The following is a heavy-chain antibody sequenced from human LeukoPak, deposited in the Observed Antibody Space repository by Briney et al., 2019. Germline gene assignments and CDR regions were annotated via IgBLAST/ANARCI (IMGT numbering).Heavy chain of an antibody. CDR2: IRYDGSDK. V-gene: IGHV3-30*02. Sequence: GGSLRPSCAASGFTFSSYGMHWVRQAPGKGLEWVAFIRYDGSDKYYADSVKGRFTISRDNSKNTLYLQMNSLRAEDTAVYYCALYYYDSSGYPYFDYWGQGTLVTVSS. J-gene: IGHJ4*02. CDR3: ALYYYDSSGYPYFDY. CDR1: GFTFSSYG. D-gene: IGHD3-22*01.